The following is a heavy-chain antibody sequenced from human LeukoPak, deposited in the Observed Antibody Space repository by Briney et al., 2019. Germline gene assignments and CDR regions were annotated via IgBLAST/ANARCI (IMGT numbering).Heavy chain of an antibody. CDR2: IRYDGSNK. J-gene: IGHJ4*02. D-gene: IGHD3-22*01. CDR3: AKEGNYDSSFDY. V-gene: IGHV3-30*02. CDR1: GFTFSSYG. Sequence: PWGSLRLSCAASGFTFSSYGMHWVRQAPGKGLEWVAFIRYDGSNKYYADSVKGRFTISRDNSKNTLYLQMNSLRAEDTAVYYCAKEGNYDSSFDYWGQGTLVTVSS.